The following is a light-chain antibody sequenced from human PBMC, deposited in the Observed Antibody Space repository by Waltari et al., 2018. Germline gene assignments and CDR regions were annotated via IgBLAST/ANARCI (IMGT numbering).Light chain of an antibody. Sequence: DIVLTQSLLSLPVTAGEPASIPCRSRQSLLQRIGYNYLDGYLQKPGQSPQRLIYLGSTRASGVPERFSGSGSGTDCTLKISRVEAEDVGIYYCMQALQDITFGQGTRLEIK. J-gene: IGKJ5*01. V-gene: IGKV2-28*01. CDR1: QSLLQRIGYNY. CDR3: MQALQDIT. CDR2: LGS.